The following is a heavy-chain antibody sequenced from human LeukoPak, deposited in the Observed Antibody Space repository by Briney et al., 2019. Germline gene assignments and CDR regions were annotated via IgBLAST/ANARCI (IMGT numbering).Heavy chain of an antibody. V-gene: IGHV3-48*03. CDR3: ARFHFGGIVVEPSFDY. CDR1: GFTLRSYE. D-gene: IGHD3-22*01. J-gene: IGHJ4*02. Sequence: GGSLRHSCSACGFTLRSYEVTEVPQARGRGVEGGSYINRWGNTLYYAPSVKGRYTISSDNAKNSLYLQMNSRRAQDTVVYYCARFHFGGIVVEPSFDYWGQGTLVTVSS. CDR2: INRWGNTL.